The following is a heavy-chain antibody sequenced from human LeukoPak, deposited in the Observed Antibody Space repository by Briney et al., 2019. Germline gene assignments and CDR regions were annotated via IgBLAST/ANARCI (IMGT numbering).Heavy chain of an antibody. CDR2: ISGSGGST. D-gene: IGHD3-3*01. J-gene: IGHJ4*02. CDR1: GFTFSSYA. Sequence: GGSLRLSYAASGFTFSSYAMSWVRQAPGKGLEWVSAISGSGGSTYYADSVKGRFTISRDNSKNTLYLQMNSLRAEDTAVYYCATTPDYDFWSGPIGWGQGTLVTVSS. CDR3: ATTPDYDFWSGPIG. V-gene: IGHV3-23*01.